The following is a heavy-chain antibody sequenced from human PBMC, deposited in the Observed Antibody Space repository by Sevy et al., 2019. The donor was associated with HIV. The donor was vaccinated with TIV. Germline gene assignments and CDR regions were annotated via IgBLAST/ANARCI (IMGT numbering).Heavy chain of an antibody. D-gene: IGHD3-10*01. CDR1: GYTFTGYY. CDR2: INPNSGGT. V-gene: IGHV1-2*02. CDR3: ARIRYYHGSGSYIGY. J-gene: IGHJ4*02. Sequence: ASVKVSCKASGYTFTGYYMHWVRQAPGQGLEWMGWINPNSGGTNYAQKFQGRVTMTRDTSISTAYMELSRLRSDDTAAYYCARIRYYHGSGSYIGYWGQGTLVTVSS.